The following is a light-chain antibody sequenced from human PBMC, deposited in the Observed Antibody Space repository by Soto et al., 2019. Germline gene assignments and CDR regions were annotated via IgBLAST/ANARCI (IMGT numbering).Light chain of an antibody. CDR1: QSISSW. V-gene: IGKV1-5*01. J-gene: IGKJ1*01. CDR3: QQYNSYSKT. Sequence: DIQMTQSPSTLSASVGDRVTITCRASQSISSWLAWYQQKPGKAPKLLIYDASSLESGVPSRFSSSGSGTEFTLTISILQHDDFATYYCQQYNSYSKTFGQGIKVDIK. CDR2: DAS.